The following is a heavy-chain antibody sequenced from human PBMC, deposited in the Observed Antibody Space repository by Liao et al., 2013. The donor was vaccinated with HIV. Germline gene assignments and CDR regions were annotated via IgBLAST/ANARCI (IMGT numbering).Heavy chain of an antibody. D-gene: IGHD3-10*01. J-gene: IGHJ5*02. V-gene: IGHV4-39*07. Sequence: QLQLQESGPGLVKPSETLSLTCRVSGGSISIGNLYWGWIRQPPGKGLEWIGGVRYGGATDYSPSLESRLTISIDTSRNEFSVKLRSVTAADTAVYYCGSLFGELFGETAFDPWGQGALVIVSS. CDR3: GSLFGELFGETAFDP. CDR1: GGSISIGNLY. CDR2: VRYGGAT.